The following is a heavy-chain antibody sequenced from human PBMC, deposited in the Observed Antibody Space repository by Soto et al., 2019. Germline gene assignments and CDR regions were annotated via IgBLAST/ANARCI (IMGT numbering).Heavy chain of an antibody. CDR3: AREIPAAYCGGDCYSNAFDI. J-gene: IGHJ3*02. CDR1: GGSISSSSYY. CDR2: IYYSGST. D-gene: IGHD2-21*01. V-gene: IGHV4-39*01. Sequence: SETLSLTCTVSGGSISSSSYYWGWIRQPPGKGLEWIGSIYYSGSTYYNPSLKSRVTISVDTSKNQFSLKLSSVTAADTAVYYCAREIPAAYCGGDCYSNAFDIWGQGTMVTVS.